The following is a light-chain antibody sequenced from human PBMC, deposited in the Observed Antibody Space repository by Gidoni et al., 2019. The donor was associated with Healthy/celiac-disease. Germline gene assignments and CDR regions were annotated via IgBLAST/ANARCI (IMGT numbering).Light chain of an antibody. CDR3: QQCYSTPYT. CDR2: WAS. CDR1: QSVLYSPNNKNY. J-gene: IGKJ2*01. Sequence: DIVMTPSPHSLAVSLGERATINCKSSQSVLYSPNNKNYLAWYHQKPGQPPKLLISWASTREPGVPDRFSGGGSGTDFTLTISSLQAEDVAVYYCQQCYSTPYTFGQGTKLEIK. V-gene: IGKV4-1*01.